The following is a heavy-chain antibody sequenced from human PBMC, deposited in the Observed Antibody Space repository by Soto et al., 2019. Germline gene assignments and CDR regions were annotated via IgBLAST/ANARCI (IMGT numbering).Heavy chain of an antibody. V-gene: IGHV3-33*01. CDR2: IWYDGSNK. CDR3: ARDCYYDSSGYRKCYYYGMDV. CDR1: GFTFSSYG. J-gene: IGHJ6*01. Sequence: GGSLRLSCAASGFTFSSYGMHWVRQAPGKGLEWVAVIWYDGSNKYYADSVKGRFTISRDNSKNTLYLQMNSLRAEDTAVYYCARDCYYDSSGYRKCYYYGMDVWGQATTVTVSS. D-gene: IGHD3-22*01.